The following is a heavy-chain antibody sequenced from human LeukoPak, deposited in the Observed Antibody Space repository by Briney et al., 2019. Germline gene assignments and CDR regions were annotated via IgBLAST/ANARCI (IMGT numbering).Heavy chain of an antibody. V-gene: IGHV1-69*04. CDR2: IIPIFGIA. CDR3: ARVGVVPAENYYYMDV. CDR1: GGTFSSYA. J-gene: IGHJ6*03. Sequence: SVKVSCKASGGTFSSYAISWVRQAPGQGLEWMGRIIPIFGIANYAQKFQGRVTITADKSTSTAYMELSSLRSEDTAVYYCARVGVVPAENYYYMDVWGKGTTVTVSS. D-gene: IGHD2-2*01.